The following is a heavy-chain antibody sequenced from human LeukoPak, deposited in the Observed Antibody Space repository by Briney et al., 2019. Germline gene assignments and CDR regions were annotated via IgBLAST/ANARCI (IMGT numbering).Heavy chain of an antibody. Sequence: SETLSLTCTVSGGSISSYYWSWLRQPPGKGLEWIGYIYYSGSTNYNPSLKSRVTISVDTSKNQFSLKLSSVTAAGTAVYYCARDLSGATVTTGYYYYYGMDVWGKGTTVTVSS. CDR3: ARDLSGATVTTGYYYYYGMDV. CDR2: IYYSGST. D-gene: IGHD4-17*01. J-gene: IGHJ6*04. V-gene: IGHV4-59*01. CDR1: GGSISSYY.